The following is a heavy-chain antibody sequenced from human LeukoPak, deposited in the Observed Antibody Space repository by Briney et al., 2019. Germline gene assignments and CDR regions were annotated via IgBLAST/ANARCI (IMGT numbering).Heavy chain of an antibody. CDR2: INQDGSEI. CDR1: GFSFSTSW. CDR3: ARRDGYSIFQH. V-gene: IGHV3-7*03. D-gene: IGHD5-24*01. J-gene: IGHJ1*01. Sequence: GGSLRLSCVASGFSFSTSWMSWVRQAPGRGLEWVANINQDGSEIYYVDSVKGRFTISRDNAKNSLYLQMISLRAEDSAMYYCARRDGYSIFQHWGQGTLVTVSS.